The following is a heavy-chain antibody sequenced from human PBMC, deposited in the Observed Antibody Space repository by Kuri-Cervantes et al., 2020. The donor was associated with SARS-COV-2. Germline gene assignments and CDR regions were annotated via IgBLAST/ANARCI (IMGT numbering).Heavy chain of an antibody. Sequence: SVKVSCKASGGTFSSYAISWVRQAPGQGLEWMGGIIPIFGTANYAQKFQGRVTITTDESTSTAYMELSSLRSEDTAVYYCAREGWQQLAFFDYWGQGTLVTVSS. J-gene: IGHJ4*02. CDR2: IIPIFGTA. D-gene: IGHD6-13*01. V-gene: IGHV1-69*05. CDR3: AREGWQQLAFFDY. CDR1: GGTFSSYA.